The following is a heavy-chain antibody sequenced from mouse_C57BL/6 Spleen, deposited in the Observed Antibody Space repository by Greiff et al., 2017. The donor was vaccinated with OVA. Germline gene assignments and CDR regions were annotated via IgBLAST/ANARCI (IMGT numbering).Heavy chain of an antibody. CDR3: ARRGGDY. CDR2: IDPSDSYT. V-gene: IGHV1-50*01. J-gene: IGHJ2*01. Sequence: QVQLQQPGAELVKPGASVKLSCKASGYTFTSYWMQWVKQRPGQGLEWIGEIDPSDSYTNYNQKFKGKATLTVDTSSSTASMQLSSLTSEDSAVSYCARRGGDYWGPGTTLTVSS. CDR1: GYTFTSYW.